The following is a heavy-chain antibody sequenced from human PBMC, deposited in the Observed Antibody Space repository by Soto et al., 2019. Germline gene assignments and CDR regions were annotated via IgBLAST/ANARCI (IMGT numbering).Heavy chain of an antibody. Sequence: EVQLVESGGGLVQPGGSLRLSCAASGFTFSSYSMNWVRQAPGKGLEWVSYISSSSSTIYYADSVKGRFTISRDNAKNPLYLQMNSLRDEDTAVYYCARSYYYGSGRSPIDPCGQGTLVTFSS. J-gene: IGHJ5*02. CDR2: ISSSSSTI. D-gene: IGHD3-10*01. CDR1: GFTFSSYS. CDR3: ARSYYYGSGRSPIDP. V-gene: IGHV3-48*02.